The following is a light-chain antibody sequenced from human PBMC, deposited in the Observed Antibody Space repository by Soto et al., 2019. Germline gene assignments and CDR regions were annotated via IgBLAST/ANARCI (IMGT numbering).Light chain of an antibody. Sequence: EIVMTQSPATLSVSPGESATLSCRARQSSSALAWYQQKPGQPPRLLIYGASTRATGVPARFTGSGSGSDFTLTISGLQSEDFAVYYCQQGHNLPLTLGQGTRLEI. CDR3: QQGHNLPLT. V-gene: IGKV3-15*01. J-gene: IGKJ2*01. CDR2: GAS. CDR1: QSSSA.